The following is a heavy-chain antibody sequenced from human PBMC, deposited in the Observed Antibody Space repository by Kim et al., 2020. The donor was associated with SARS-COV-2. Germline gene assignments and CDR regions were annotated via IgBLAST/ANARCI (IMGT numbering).Heavy chain of an antibody. CDR3: ARDVQYFDSGAYSYYGMDV. J-gene: IGHJ6*01. CDR2: IHHSGTT. CDR1: GGFISSSNW. V-gene: IGHV4-4*02. Sequence: SETLSLTCAVSGGFISSSNWWSWLRQPPGKGLEWIGVIHHSGTTNYNPSLKSRVTVSVDKSKNQFFLKLNSVTAADTAVYYCARDVQYFDSGAYSYYGMDVWGQGTTCTVSP. D-gene: IGHD3-9*01.